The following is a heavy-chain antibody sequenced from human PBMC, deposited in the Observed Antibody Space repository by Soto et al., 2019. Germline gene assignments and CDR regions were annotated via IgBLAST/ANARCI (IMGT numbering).Heavy chain of an antibody. Sequence: VGSLRLSCAVSGFIFSDHGMNWVRQAPGKGLEWVSSIDEDGSTTHYADSVKGRFTISRDNSKNTLYLQMDSRRAEETALYYCARVLYGFSYGKCDYWGQGTLVTVS. CDR1: GFIFSDHG. D-gene: IGHD1-1*01. J-gene: IGHJ4*02. CDR2: IDEDGSTT. V-gene: IGHV3-23*01. CDR3: ARVLYGFSYGKCDY.